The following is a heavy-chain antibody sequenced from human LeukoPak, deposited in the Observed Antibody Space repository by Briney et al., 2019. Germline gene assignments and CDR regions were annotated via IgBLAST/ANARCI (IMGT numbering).Heavy chain of an antibody. CDR2: IKEDGREK. Sequence: GGSLRDSCEASGFRFSDYWMTWVRQAPGKGLEWVANIKEDGREKYYVDSVKGRFTLSKDNAKNSVYLQMNSLGAEDTAVYYCARGWGEKGYCRGGTCNNPQFDYWGQGSLVTVSS. D-gene: IGHD2-15*01. CDR3: ARGWGEKGYCRGGTCNNPQFDY. V-gene: IGHV3-7*01. J-gene: IGHJ4*02. CDR1: GFRFSDYW.